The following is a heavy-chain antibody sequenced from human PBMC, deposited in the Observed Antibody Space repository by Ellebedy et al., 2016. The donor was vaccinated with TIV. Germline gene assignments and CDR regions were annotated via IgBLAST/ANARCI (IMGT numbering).Heavy chain of an antibody. J-gene: IGHJ4*02. CDR2: INHSGST. D-gene: IGHD3-9*01. CDR1: GGSISSSSYY. CDR3: ARGSGNYDILTAYPHFDY. Sequence: SETLSLTXTVSGGSISSSSYYWGWIRQPPGKGLEWIGEINHSGSTNYNPSLKSRVTISVDRSKNQFSLKLSSVTAADTAVYYCARGSGNYDILTAYPHFDYWGQGTLVTVSS. V-gene: IGHV4-39*07.